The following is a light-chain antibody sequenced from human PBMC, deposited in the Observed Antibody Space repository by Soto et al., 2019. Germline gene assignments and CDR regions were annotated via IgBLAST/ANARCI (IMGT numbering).Light chain of an antibody. Sequence: QSVLTQPPSVSGAPGQRVTISCTGSSSNIGAGYDVHWYQQLPGTAPKLLIYANINRPAGVPDRFSGSKSGTSASLAITGLQAEDEADYYCQSYDSSPSGYVLGTGTKLTVL. V-gene: IGLV1-40*01. CDR2: ANI. CDR1: SSNIGAGYD. J-gene: IGLJ1*01. CDR3: QSYDSSPSGYV.